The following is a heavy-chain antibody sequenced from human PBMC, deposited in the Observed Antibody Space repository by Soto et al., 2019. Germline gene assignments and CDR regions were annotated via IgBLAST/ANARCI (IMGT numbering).Heavy chain of an antibody. CDR2: INHSGST. J-gene: IGHJ4*02. CDR1: GGSFSGYY. D-gene: IGHD5-12*01. V-gene: IGHV4-34*01. CDR3: ARGPGVFVATITPSAHAYFDY. Sequence: QVQLQQWGAGLLKPSETLSLTCAVYGGSFSGYYWSWIRQPPGKGLEWIGEINHSGSTNYNPSLKSRVTISVDTSKNQFSLKLSSVTAADTAVYYCARGPGVFVATITPSAHAYFDYWGQGTLVTVSS.